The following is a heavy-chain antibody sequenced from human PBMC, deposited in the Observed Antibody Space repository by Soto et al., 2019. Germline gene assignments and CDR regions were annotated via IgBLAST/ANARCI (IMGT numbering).Heavy chain of an antibody. D-gene: IGHD6-13*01. CDR3: ARYSSSWEYYFDY. Sequence: QVQLVQSGAEVKKPGASVKVSCKASGYTFTSYDINWVRQATGQGREWMGWMYPNSGNTGYAQKFQGRVTTTRHTSISTDYKELSSLRSEDTAVYYCARYSSSWEYYFDYWGQGTLVTVSS. J-gene: IGHJ4*02. CDR2: MYPNSGNT. CDR1: GYTFTSYD. V-gene: IGHV1-8*01.